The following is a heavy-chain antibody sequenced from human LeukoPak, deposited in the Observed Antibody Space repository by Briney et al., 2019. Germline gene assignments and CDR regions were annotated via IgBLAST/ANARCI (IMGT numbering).Heavy chain of an antibody. V-gene: IGHV3-23*01. Sequence: GGSLRLSCAASGFTFSTYDMSWVRQAPGKGLEWVSLISTNDGSTHYADSVKGRFTISRDNSKNTLYLQMNSLRAEDTAVYYCAKDRPEYYYGSSDYHYAVLDMWGQGTMVTVSS. J-gene: IGHJ3*02. CDR2: ISTNDGST. CDR3: AKDRPEYYYGSSDYHYAVLDM. D-gene: IGHD3-22*01. CDR1: GFTFSTYD.